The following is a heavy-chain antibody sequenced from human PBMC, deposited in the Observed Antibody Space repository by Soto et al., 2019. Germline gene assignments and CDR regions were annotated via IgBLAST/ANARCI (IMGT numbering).Heavy chain of an antibody. J-gene: IGHJ6*02. V-gene: IGHV3-66*01. CDR3: ARDLWVVNGMDV. CDR2: SYSGGST. Sequence: EVQLVESGGGLVQPGGSLRLSCAASGFTVSSNYMSWVRQAPGKGLEWVSVSYSGGSTYYADSVKCRFTISRDNSKNTLYLQMNSLRAEDTAVYYCARDLWVVNGMDVWAQGTTVAVSS. CDR1: GFTVSSNY. D-gene: IGHD3-16*02.